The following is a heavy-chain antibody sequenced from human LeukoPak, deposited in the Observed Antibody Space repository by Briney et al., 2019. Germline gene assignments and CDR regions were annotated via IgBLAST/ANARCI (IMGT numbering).Heavy chain of an antibody. J-gene: IGHJ4*02. CDR2: INAGSGNT. CDR1: GYTFTSYA. CDR3: ARGSWRSPFDY. Sequence: VASVKVSCKASGYTFTSYAIHWVRQAPGQRLEWMGWINAGSGNTKYLEEFQGRVTITRDTAASTAYMELSSLRAEDTAVYYCARGSWRSPFDYWGQGILVTVSS. V-gene: IGHV1-3*03. D-gene: IGHD6-19*01.